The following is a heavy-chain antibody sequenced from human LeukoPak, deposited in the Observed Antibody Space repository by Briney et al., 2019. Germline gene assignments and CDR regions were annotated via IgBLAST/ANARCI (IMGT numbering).Heavy chain of an antibody. Sequence: GASVTVSCKASGGTFSSYAISWARQAPGQGLEWMGGIIPIFGTANYAQKFQGRVTITADESTSTAYMELGSLRSEDTAVYYCAHYFDYWGQGTLVTVSS. J-gene: IGHJ4*02. CDR1: GGTFSSYA. CDR2: IIPIFGTA. V-gene: IGHV1-69*13. CDR3: AHYFDY.